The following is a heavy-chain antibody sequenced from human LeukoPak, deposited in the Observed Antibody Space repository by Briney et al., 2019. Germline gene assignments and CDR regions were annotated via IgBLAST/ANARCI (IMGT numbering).Heavy chain of an antibody. CDR1: RFSFSDYD. V-gene: IGHV3-30*18. CDR3: AKYAYNWNAPDGFDM. CDR2: ISSDRSRK. J-gene: IGHJ3*02. D-gene: IGHD1-1*01. Sequence: PGGSLRLSCRASRFSFSDYDMHWVRQAPGKGLEWVAVISSDRSRKHYGDSVKGRFTISRDNSESTLFLQMNSLRTDDTSVYFCAKYAYNWNAPDGFDMWGQGTMVIVSS.